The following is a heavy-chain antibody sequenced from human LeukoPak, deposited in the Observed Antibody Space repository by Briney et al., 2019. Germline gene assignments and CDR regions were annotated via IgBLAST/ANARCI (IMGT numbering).Heavy chain of an antibody. CDR1: GYTFTSYD. CDR2: MNPNSGNT. Sequence: ASVKVSCKASGYTFTSYDINWVRQATGQGLEWMGWMNPNSGNTGYAQKFQGRVTMTRNTSISTAYMGLSSLRSEDTAVYYCARFTPGGPYMVRGVIRKYYFDSWGQGTLVTVSS. V-gene: IGHV1-8*01. CDR3: ARFTPGGPYMVRGVIRKYYFDS. D-gene: IGHD3-10*01. J-gene: IGHJ4*02.